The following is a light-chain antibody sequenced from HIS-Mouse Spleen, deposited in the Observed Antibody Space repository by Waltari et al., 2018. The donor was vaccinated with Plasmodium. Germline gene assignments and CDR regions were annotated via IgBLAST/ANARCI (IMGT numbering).Light chain of an antibody. CDR3: QQYYSTPPT. V-gene: IGKV1-5*03. CDR1: QSISSW. Sequence: DIQMTQSPSTLYASVGDRVTITCRASQSISSWLAWYQQKPGKAPKLLIYKASSLESGVPDRFSGSGSGTDFTLTISSLQAEDVAVYYCQQYYSTPPTFGQGTKVEIK. CDR2: KAS. J-gene: IGKJ1*01.